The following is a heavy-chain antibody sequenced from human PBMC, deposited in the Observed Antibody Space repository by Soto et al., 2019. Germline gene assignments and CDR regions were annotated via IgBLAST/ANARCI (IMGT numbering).Heavy chain of an antibody. Sequence: ASVKVCCKASGYSFTNNDVTWVRQATGQGLEWMGWMNPGSGDTGYAQKFQGRVAITRDTSASTAYMELSSLRSEDTAVYYCVRRHVSATGIDWFDPWGQGTLVTVSS. J-gene: IGHJ5*02. V-gene: IGHV1-8*01. CDR2: MNPGSGDT. CDR3: VRRHVSATGIDWFDP. D-gene: IGHD6-13*01. CDR1: GYSFTNND.